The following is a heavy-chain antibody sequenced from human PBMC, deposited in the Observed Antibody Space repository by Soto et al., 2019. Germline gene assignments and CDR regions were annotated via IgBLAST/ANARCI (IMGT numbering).Heavy chain of an antibody. V-gene: IGHV1-8*01. J-gene: IGHJ5*01. CDR1: GYTFTSYD. CDR2: MSPKTANT. Sequence: QVQLVQSGAEVKKPGASVKVSCKASGYTFTSYDINWVRQTAGQGLEWMGWMSPKTANTGYAQKFQGRVTMTRSTSISTAYMELSSLTSEDTAVYYCTGGPPNWGFDPWGQGTPVTVSS. D-gene: IGHD7-27*01. CDR3: TGGPPNWGFDP.